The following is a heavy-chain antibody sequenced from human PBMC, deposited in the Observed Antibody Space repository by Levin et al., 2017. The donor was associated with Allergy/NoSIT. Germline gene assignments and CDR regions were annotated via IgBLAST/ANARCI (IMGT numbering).Heavy chain of an antibody. V-gene: IGHV4-59*01. CDR2: IHYSGST. CDR1: GGSISGYY. Sequence: PSETLSLTCTVSGGSISGYYWTWIRQPPGKGLEWIGYIHYSGSTSYNPSLQSRLTISLDTSKNQFSLKLTSVTAADTALYFCARVLRGGNSGYAFDIWGQGTMVTVSS. J-gene: IGHJ3*02. CDR3: ARVLRGGNSGYAFDI. D-gene: IGHD4-23*01.